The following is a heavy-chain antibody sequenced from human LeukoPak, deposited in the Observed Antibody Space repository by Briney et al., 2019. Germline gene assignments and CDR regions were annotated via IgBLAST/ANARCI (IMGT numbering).Heavy chain of an antibody. V-gene: IGHV1-2*02. D-gene: IGHD5-12*01. Sequence: ASVKVSCKTSGYTFTGYYMHWVRQAPGQGLEWMGWINPNSGGTNYAQKFQGRVTMTRDTSISTAYMELSSLRSEDTAVYYCASDSGYDSWGYFDYWGQGTLVTVSS. CDR3: ASDSGYDSWGYFDY. J-gene: IGHJ4*02. CDR1: GYTFTGYY. CDR2: INPNSGGT.